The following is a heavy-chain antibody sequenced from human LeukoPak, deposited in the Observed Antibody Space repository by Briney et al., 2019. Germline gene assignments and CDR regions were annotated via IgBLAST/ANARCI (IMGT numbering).Heavy chain of an antibody. CDR1: GFTFYDYA. Sequence: GRSLRLSCVASGFTFYDYAMHWVRQAPGKGLEWISVISWKSHNIGYADSVKGRFTVSRDNAKNSLYLQLNSLTVDDTAFYYCAKGCSGWSCSYFDSWGQGTLVTVSS. J-gene: IGHJ4*02. D-gene: IGHD6-19*01. CDR2: ISWKSHNI. V-gene: IGHV3-9*01. CDR3: AKGCSGWSCSYFDS.